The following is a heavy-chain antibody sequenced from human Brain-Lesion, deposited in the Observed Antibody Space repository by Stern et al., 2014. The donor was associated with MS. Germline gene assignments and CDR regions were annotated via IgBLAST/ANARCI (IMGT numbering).Heavy chain of an antibody. Sequence: QVQLVESGGGVVQPGRPLRLSCVASGFTFGSCAMHWVRQAPGKGLEWVAGVSYDGHNKYYADSVKGRFTISRDNSQNTLYMQMSSLRPEDTAVYYCAKDRQYLTYFFDHWGQGSLVTVSS. J-gene: IGHJ5*02. CDR3: AKDRQYLTYFFDH. V-gene: IGHV3-30*18. CDR1: GFTFGSCA. D-gene: IGHD2/OR15-2a*01. CDR2: VSYDGHNK.